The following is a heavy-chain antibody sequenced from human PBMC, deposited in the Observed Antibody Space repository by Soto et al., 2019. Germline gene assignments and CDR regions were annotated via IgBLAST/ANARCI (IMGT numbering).Heavy chain of an antibody. V-gene: IGHV3-30*18. J-gene: IGHJ6*02. CDR1: GFTFSSYG. CDR3: AKVVRPEPRHYYGMDV. Sequence: GGSLRLSCAASGFTFSSYGMHWVRQAPGKGLEWVAVISYDGSNKYYADSVKGRFTISRDNSKNTLYLQMNSLRVEDTAVYYCAKVVRPEPRHYYGMDVWGQGTTVTVSS. D-gene: IGHD2-15*01. CDR2: ISYDGSNK.